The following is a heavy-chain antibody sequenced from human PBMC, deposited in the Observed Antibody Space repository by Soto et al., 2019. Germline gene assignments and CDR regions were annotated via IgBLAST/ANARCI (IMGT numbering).Heavy chain of an antibody. Sequence: QVQLQESGPGLVKPSQTLSLTCTVSGGSISSGGYYWSWIRQHPGKGLEWIGYIYYSGSTYYNPSPKRRVTISVVTAKNQFSLKLSPVTAADTAVYYCARDKGYYGDYSITWGQGTLVTVSS. J-gene: IGHJ5*02. CDR2: IYYSGST. V-gene: IGHV4-31*03. CDR1: GGSISSGGYY. D-gene: IGHD4-17*01. CDR3: ARDKGYYGDYSIT.